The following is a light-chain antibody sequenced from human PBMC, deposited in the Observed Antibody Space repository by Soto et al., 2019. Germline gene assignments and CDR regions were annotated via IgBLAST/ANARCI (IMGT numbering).Light chain of an antibody. V-gene: IGKV3-15*01. Sequence: EIMMTQSPGTLSVSPGEGATLSCTASQSVNLNLAWYQQRPGQPPRLLLYGASTRATGIPVRFRGSGSGTEFTLTLTSLQSEDSAVYCCYQYNFWPRGTFGPGTKVEIK. J-gene: IGKJ3*01. CDR3: YQYNFWPRGT. CDR1: QSVNLN. CDR2: GAS.